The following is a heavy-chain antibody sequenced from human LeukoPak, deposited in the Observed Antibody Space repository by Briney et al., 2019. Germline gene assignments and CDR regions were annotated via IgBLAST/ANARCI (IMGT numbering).Heavy chain of an antibody. Sequence: GGSLRLSCAASGFTVSSNYMSWVRQAPGKGLEWVSLIYSGGNAYYADSVKGRFTISRDNSKNTLYLQMNSLRAEDTAVYYCARDRFATMIVVVTAYAFDIWGQGTMVTVSS. CDR2: IYSGGNA. V-gene: IGHV3-53*01. CDR1: GFTVSSNY. J-gene: IGHJ3*02. D-gene: IGHD3-22*01. CDR3: ARDRFATMIVVVTAYAFDI.